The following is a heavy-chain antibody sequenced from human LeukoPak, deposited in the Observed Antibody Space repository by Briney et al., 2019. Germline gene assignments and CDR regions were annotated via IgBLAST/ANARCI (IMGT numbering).Heavy chain of an antibody. J-gene: IGHJ4*02. CDR3: AKAGSSGYLSYFDY. D-gene: IGHD3-22*01. CDR1: GFTFSSYA. CDR2: ISGSGGST. Sequence: GGSLRLSCAASGFTFSSYAMSWVRRAPGKGLEWVSAISGSGGSTYYADSVKGRFTISRDNSKNTLYLQMSSLRAEDTAVYYCAKAGSSGYLSYFDYWGQGTLVTVSS. V-gene: IGHV3-23*01.